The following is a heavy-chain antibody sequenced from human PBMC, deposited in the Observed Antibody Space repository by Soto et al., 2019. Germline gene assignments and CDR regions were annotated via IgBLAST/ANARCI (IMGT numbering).Heavy chain of an antibody. CDR3: ARLHGYCISSSCHGHYAMDV. CDR1: SASISSSSYT. Sequence: QLQLQESGPGLVKPSETLSLTCTVSSASISSSSYTWVWIRKPPGKGLEWTGSIYYSGTTYYNPSLNGRATVSVDTSKNQFSLKVTSVTAADTAVYYCARLHGYCISSSCHGHYAMDVCGQGTTVTVAS. J-gene: IGHJ6*02. CDR2: IYYSGTT. V-gene: IGHV4-39*01. D-gene: IGHD2-2*01.